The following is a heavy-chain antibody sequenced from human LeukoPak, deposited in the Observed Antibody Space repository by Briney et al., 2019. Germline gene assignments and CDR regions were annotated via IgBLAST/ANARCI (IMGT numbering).Heavy chain of an antibody. CDR2: INPNSGGT. D-gene: IGHD3-22*01. V-gene: IGHV1-2*04. CDR1: GYTFTGYY. CDR3: ACGLGPRLNYYYGMDV. Sequence: ASVKVSCTASGYTFTGYYMHWVRQAPGQGLEWMGWINPNSGGTNYAQKFQGWVTMTRDTSISTAYMELSRLRSDDTAVYYCACGLGPRLNYYYGMDVWGQGTTVTVSS. J-gene: IGHJ6*02.